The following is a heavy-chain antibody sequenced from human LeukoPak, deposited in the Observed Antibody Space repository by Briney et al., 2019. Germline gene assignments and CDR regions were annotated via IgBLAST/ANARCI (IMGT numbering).Heavy chain of an antibody. D-gene: IGHD3-22*01. CDR3: ARDLYYYDLFPDAFDI. Sequence: GASVKVSCKASGYTFTSYDINWVRQATGQGLEWMGWINPNSGGTNYAQKFQGRVTMTRDTSISTAYLELSRLRSDDTAVYYCARDLYYYDLFPDAFDIWGQGTMVTVSS. J-gene: IGHJ3*02. V-gene: IGHV1-2*02. CDR2: INPNSGGT. CDR1: GYTFTSYD.